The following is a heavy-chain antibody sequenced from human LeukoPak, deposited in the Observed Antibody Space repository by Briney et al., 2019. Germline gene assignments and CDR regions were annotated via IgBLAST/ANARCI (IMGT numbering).Heavy chain of an antibody. CDR3: ARANPYSSSWYLFDY. CDR1: GGSISSYY. CDR2: TYYSGST. J-gene: IGHJ4*02. D-gene: IGHD6-13*01. Sequence: PSETLSLTCTVSGGSISSYYWSWIRQPPGKGLEWIGYTYYSGSTNYNPSLKSRVTISVDTSKNQFSLKLSSVTAADTAVYYCARANPYSSSWYLFDYWGQGTLVTVSS. V-gene: IGHV4-59*01.